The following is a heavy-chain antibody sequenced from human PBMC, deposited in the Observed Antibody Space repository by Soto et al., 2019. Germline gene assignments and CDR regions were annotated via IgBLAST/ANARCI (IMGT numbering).Heavy chain of an antibody. Sequence: GGSLRLSCAPSGFTFSSYAMHWVRQAPGKGLEWVEVISYDGSNKYYADSVKGRFTISRDNSKNTLYLQMNSLRAEDTAVYYCARVADDFWSGYQKEYYYYGMDVWGQGTTVTVSS. CDR3: ARVADDFWSGYQKEYYYYGMDV. CDR2: ISYDGSNK. J-gene: IGHJ6*02. CDR1: GFTFSSYA. D-gene: IGHD3-3*01. V-gene: IGHV3-30-3*01.